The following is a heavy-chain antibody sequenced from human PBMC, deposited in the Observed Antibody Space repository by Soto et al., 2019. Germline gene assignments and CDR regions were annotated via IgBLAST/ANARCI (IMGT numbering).Heavy chain of an antibody. CDR1: GGSISSSSYY. V-gene: IGHV4-39*01. D-gene: IGHD2-2*02. CDR2: IYYSGST. CDR3: ARQTCSSTSCYRFYYFDY. J-gene: IGHJ4*02. Sequence: SETMSLTCTVSGGSISSSSYYWGWIRQPPGKGLEWIGSIYYSGSTYYNPSLKSRVTISADTSKNQFSLKRSSVTAADTAVYYCARQTCSSTSCYRFYYFDYWGQGTLVTVSS.